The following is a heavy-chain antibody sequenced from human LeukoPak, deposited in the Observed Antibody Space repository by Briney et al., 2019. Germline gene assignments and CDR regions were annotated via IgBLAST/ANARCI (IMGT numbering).Heavy chain of an antibody. Sequence: SETLSLTCTVSGGSISSYYWSWIRQPPGKGLEWVGYIYYSGSTNYNPSLKSRVTISVDTSKNQFSLKLSSVTAADTAVYYCARGGSGYGGIDYWGQGTLVTVSS. V-gene: IGHV4-59*08. CDR2: IYYSGST. CDR1: GGSISSYY. D-gene: IGHD4-23*01. J-gene: IGHJ4*02. CDR3: ARGGSGYGGIDY.